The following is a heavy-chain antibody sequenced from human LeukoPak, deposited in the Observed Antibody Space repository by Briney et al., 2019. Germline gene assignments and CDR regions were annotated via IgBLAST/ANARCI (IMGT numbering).Heavy chain of an antibody. CDR1: GFTFSSYA. Sequence: GRSLRLSCAASGFTFSSYAMHWVRQAPGKGLEWVAVISYDGCNKYYADSVKGRFTISRDNSKNTLYLQMNSLRAEDTAVYYCARDFRHILDYWGQGTLVTVSS. D-gene: IGHD3-10*01. J-gene: IGHJ4*02. CDR3: ARDFRHILDY. CDR2: ISYDGCNK. V-gene: IGHV3-30*04.